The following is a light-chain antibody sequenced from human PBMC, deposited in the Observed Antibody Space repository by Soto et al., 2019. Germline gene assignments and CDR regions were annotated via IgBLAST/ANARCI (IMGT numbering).Light chain of an antibody. CDR3: CSYAGSYPVV. CDR2: DVG. Sequence: QSALTQPRSVSGSPGQSVTISCTGTSSDVGGYNYVSWYQQHPGKAPKLMIYDVGKRPSGVPDRFSGSKSGNTASLTISGLQAEDEADYYCCSYAGSYPVVFGGGTKVTVL. V-gene: IGLV2-11*01. CDR1: SSDVGGYNY. J-gene: IGLJ2*01.